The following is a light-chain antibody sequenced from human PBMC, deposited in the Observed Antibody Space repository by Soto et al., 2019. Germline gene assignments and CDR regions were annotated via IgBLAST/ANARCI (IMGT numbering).Light chain of an antibody. J-gene: IGKJ2*01. CDR1: QDISNY. CDR3: QQYANFPPHT. Sequence: DIQMTQSPSSLSASVGDRVTITCQASQDISNYLNWYQQKPGKAPKLLIYDASDLEAGDPSRFSGSGSGTDFTFTISSLQPEDVATYYCQQYANFPPHTFGQGTKVEI. CDR2: DAS. V-gene: IGKV1-33*01.